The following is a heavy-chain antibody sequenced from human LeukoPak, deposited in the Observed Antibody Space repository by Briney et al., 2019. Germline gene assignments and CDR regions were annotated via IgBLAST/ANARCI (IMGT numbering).Heavy chain of an antibody. D-gene: IGHD6-19*01. CDR2: MHHSGTT. CDR3: ASRSSGWFFEH. V-gene: IGHV4-59*12. Sequence: SETLSLTCTVSGGSIGSYYWSWIRQPPGKGLEWIGEMHHSGTTHYNPSLKSRVTISVDKSKNQFSLKLNSVTAADTAVYYCASRSSGWFFEHWGQGNLVTVSS. CDR1: GGSIGSYY. J-gene: IGHJ4*02.